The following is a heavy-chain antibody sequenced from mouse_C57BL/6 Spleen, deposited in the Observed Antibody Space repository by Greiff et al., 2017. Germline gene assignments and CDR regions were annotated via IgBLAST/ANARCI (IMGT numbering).Heavy chain of an antibody. Sequence: EVQLVESGEGLVKPGGSLKLSCAASGFTFSSYAMSWVRQTPEKRLEWVAYISSGGDYIYYADTVKGRFTISRDNARNTLYLQMSSLKSEDTAMYYCTRGGDLYDGYFYAMDYWGQGTSVTVSS. D-gene: IGHD2-3*01. CDR2: ISSGGDYI. V-gene: IGHV5-9-1*02. CDR1: GFTFSSYA. J-gene: IGHJ4*01. CDR3: TRGGDLYDGYFYAMDY.